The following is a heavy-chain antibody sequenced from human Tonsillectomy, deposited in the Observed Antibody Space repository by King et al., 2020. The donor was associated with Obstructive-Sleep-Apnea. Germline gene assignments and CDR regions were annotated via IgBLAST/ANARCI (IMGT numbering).Heavy chain of an antibody. V-gene: IGHV3-33*01. Sequence: VQLVESGGGVVQSGRSLRLSCAASGFTFSMFGMHWVRQAPGKGLEWVAVIWNDGSNKYYADSVKGRFTISRDNSKNTLYLQMSTLRAEDTAVYYCARPLGLSRVPWFDYWGQGTLVTVSS. J-gene: IGHJ4*02. CDR1: GFTFSMFG. D-gene: IGHD7-27*01. CDR2: IWNDGSNK. CDR3: ARPLGLSRVPWFDY.